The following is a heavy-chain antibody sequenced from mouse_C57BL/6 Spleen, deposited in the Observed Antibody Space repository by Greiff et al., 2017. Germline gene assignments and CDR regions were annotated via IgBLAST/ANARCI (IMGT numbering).Heavy chain of an antibody. Sequence: VQLQQPGAELVKPGASVKLSCKASGYTFTSYWMPWVKQRPGQGLEWIGEIDPSDSYTNYNQKFKGKATLTVDTSSSTAYMQLSSLTSEDTAVYYCARSSSWCAYWGQGTLVTVSA. V-gene: IGHV1-50*01. CDR1: GYTFTSYW. J-gene: IGHJ3*01. CDR2: IDPSDSYT. CDR3: ARSSSWCAY. D-gene: IGHD1-1*01.